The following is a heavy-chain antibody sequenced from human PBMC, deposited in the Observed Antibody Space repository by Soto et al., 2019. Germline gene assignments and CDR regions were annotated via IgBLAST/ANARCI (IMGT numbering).Heavy chain of an antibody. V-gene: IGHV5-51*01. Sequence: GESLKISCKGSGYRFSTFWIGWVRQMPGKGLEWVAIIYPGDSETKYNPSFQGQVTISADKSITTTYLQWSSLKASDTAIYYCAASIFYYGMDVWGQGTTVTAP. J-gene: IGHJ6*02. CDR3: AASIFYYGMDV. CDR2: IYPGDSET. CDR1: GYRFSTFW.